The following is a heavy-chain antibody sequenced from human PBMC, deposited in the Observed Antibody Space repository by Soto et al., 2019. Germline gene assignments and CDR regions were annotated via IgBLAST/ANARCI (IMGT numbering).Heavy chain of an antibody. Sequence: PSETLSLTCTVSGGSISSGGYYWCWIRQHPGKGLEWIGYIYYSGSTYYNPSLKSRVTISVDTSKNQFSLKLSSVTAADTAVCYCASCRAAINYYFDYWGQGTLVTVSS. V-gene: IGHV4-31*03. CDR3: ASCRAAINYYFDY. J-gene: IGHJ4*02. CDR1: GGSISSGGYY. CDR2: IYYSGST. D-gene: IGHD2-2*01.